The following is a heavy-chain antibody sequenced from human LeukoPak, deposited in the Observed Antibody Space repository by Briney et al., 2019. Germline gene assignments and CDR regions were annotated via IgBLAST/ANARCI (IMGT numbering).Heavy chain of an antibody. CDR1: GFIFSSYS. V-gene: IGHV3-74*01. J-gene: IGHJ4*02. D-gene: IGHD6-25*01. Sequence: GGSLRLSYAASGFIFSSYSMSWVRQAPGKGLVWVSRIRGDGSITNYADSVKGRFTISRDNAKNTLYLQMNSLRLEDTAVYYCARENLAAAADYWGQGTVVTVSS. CDR2: IRGDGSIT. CDR3: ARENLAAAADY.